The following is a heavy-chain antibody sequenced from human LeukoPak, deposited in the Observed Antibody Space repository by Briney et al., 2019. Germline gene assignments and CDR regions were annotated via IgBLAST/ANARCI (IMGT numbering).Heavy chain of an antibody. J-gene: IGHJ4*02. CDR2: ISGSGGST. CDR1: GFTFSSYA. D-gene: IGHD5-18*01. CDR3: ARGSRGYSYGLHY. Sequence: GGSLRLSCAASGFTFSSYAMSWVRQAPGKGLEWVSAISGSGGSTYYADSVKGRFTISRDNSKNTLYLQMNSLRAEDTAVYYCARGSRGYSYGLHYWGQGTLVTVSS. V-gene: IGHV3-23*01.